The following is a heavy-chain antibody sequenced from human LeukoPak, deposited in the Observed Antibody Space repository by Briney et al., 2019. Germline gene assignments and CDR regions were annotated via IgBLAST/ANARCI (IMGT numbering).Heavy chain of an antibody. J-gene: IGHJ4*02. V-gene: IGHV1-2*02. CDR2: INPNSGDT. CDR3: ARDVWGVGAPRLDY. D-gene: IGHD3-16*01. Sequence: ASVKVSCKASGYTFTGYYMHWVRQAPGQGLEGVGWINPNSGDTNFAQKFQGRVTMTRDTSISTAYMELSRLRSDDTAVYYCARDVWGVGAPRLDYWGQGTLVTVSS. CDR1: GYTFTGYY.